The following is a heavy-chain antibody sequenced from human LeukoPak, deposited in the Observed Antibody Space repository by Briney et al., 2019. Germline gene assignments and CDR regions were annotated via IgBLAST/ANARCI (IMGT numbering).Heavy chain of an antibody. CDR2: ISSSSSTI. V-gene: IGHV3-48*01. J-gene: IGHJ4*02. D-gene: IGHD2-8*02. Sequence: GGSLRLSCAASGFTFSSYSMNWVRQAPGKGLEWVSYISSSSSTIYYADSVKGRFTISRDNAKNTLYLQMNSLRAEDTAVYYCAKGGPVVYAEKQQGWYFDYWGQGTLVTVSS. CDR3: AKGGPVVYAEKQQGWYFDY. CDR1: GFTFSSYS.